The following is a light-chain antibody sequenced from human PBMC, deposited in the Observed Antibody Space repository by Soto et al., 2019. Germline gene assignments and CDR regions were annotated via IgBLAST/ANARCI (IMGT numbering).Light chain of an antibody. Sequence: QSVLTQPASVSGSPGQSITISCTGTSSDVGGYDYVSWYQQHPDKAPKFMIYEVTNRPSGVSHRFSGSKSGNTASLTISGLQAEDEADYYCGSYTTARTYVFGTGTKVTVL. CDR2: EVT. CDR3: GSYTTARTYV. J-gene: IGLJ1*01. CDR1: SSDVGGYDY. V-gene: IGLV2-14*01.